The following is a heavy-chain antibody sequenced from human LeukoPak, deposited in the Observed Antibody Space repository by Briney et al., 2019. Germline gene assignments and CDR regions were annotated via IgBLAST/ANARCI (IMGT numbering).Heavy chain of an antibody. CDR1: GGSVSSGSYY. V-gene: IGHV4-61*02. J-gene: IGHJ4*02. Sequence: SETLSLTCTVSGGSVSSGSYYWSWIRQPAGKGLEWIGRIHSSGSTTYNPSLKSRVTISVDRSKNQFSLKLSSVTAADTAVYYCARDPSGLDYDSSGDYWGQGALVTVSS. CDR2: IHSSGST. CDR3: ARDPSGLDYDSSGDY. D-gene: IGHD3-22*01.